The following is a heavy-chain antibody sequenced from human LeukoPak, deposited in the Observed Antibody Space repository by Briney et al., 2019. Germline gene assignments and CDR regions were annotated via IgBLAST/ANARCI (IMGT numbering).Heavy chain of an antibody. D-gene: IGHD5-18*01. CDR1: GGSISSYY. J-gene: IGHJ3*02. CDR2: IYYSGST. CDR3: ARVRSKYSFLDAFDI. Sequence: PSETLSLTCTVSGGSISSYYWSWIRQPPGKGLEWIGYIYYSGSTNYNPSLKSRVTISVDTSKNQFPLKLSSVTAADTAVYYCARVRSKYSFLDAFDIWGQGTMVTVSS. V-gene: IGHV4-59*01.